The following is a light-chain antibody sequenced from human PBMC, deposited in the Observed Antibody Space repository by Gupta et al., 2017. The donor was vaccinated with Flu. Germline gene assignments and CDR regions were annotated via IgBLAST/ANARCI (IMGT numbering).Light chain of an antibody. CDR1: QSVSSY. Sequence: VLTKSPATLSLSPGERAPLSCRAIQSVSSYLAWYQQKPGQAPRLLLYDASNRTAVIPAWCSGSGSGQVVISTISSLGNESVADYYWQKRSLGPPTFGQGTKLEI. J-gene: IGKJ2*01. CDR2: DAS. CDR3: QKRSLGPPT. V-gene: IGKV3-11*01.